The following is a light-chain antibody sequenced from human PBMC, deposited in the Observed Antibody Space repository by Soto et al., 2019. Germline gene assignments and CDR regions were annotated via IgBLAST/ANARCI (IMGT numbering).Light chain of an antibody. CDR1: QSIGDS. Sequence: DIQITQSPSTLSAAVGDRVTITCRASQSIGDSLAWYQQKPGKAPYLLISDVSSLERGVPSRFSGSGSGTEFTLTISSMQPDDFATYFCQQYGKLPITFGQGTRLEIK. V-gene: IGKV1-5*01. CDR2: DVS. CDR3: QQYGKLPIT. J-gene: IGKJ5*01.